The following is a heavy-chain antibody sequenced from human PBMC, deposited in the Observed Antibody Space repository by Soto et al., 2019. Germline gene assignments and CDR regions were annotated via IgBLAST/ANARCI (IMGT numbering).Heavy chain of an antibody. CDR3: ARMRCSGGSCYLTRFDP. D-gene: IGHD2-15*01. CDR2: MNPNSGNT. J-gene: IGHJ5*02. V-gene: IGHV1-8*01. CDR1: GYTFTSYD. Sequence: QVQLVQSGAEVKKPGASVKVSCKASGYTFTSYDINWVRQATGQGLEWMGWMNPNSGNTGYAQKFQGRVTMTRNTSISTAYMELSSLRSEDTAVYYCARMRCSGGSCYLTRFDPWGQGTLVTVSS.